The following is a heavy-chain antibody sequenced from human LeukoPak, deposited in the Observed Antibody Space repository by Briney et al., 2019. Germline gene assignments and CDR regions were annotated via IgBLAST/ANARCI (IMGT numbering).Heavy chain of an antibody. J-gene: IGHJ4*02. CDR2: IHYSGTT. CDR1: GGSISSY. V-gene: IGHV4-59*01. CDR3: ARQYCSGVNCYPFFDS. Sequence: SETLSLTCTVSGGSISSYWSWIRQPPGKALEWIGFIHYSGTTNYNPSLKSRVTISIDTSKNQFSLRLTSVTAADTAVYFCARQYCSGVNCYPFFDSWGQGTLVTGSS. D-gene: IGHD2-15*01.